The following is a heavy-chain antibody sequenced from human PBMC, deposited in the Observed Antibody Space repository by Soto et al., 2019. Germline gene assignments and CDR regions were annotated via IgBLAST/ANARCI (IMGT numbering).Heavy chain of an antibody. CDR3: AKNHIAPGEAPYYFDY. J-gene: IGHJ4*02. CDR2: ISYDGSNK. D-gene: IGHD4-17*01. Sequence: GGSLRLSCAASGFTFSSYGMHWVRQAPGKGLEWVAVISYDGSNKYYADSVKGRFTISRDNSMNTLYLQMNSLRAEDTAVYYCAKNHIAPGEAPYYFDYWGQGTLVTVS. V-gene: IGHV3-30*18. CDR1: GFTFSSYG.